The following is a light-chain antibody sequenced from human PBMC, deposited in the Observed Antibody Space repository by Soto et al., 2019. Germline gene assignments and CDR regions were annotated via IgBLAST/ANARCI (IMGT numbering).Light chain of an antibody. Sequence: QSALTQPPSASGSPGQSVTFSCTGTSSDIGTYNYVSWYQQRPGRAPKLMIYEVSKRPSGVPDRFSGSKSGNTASLTVSGLQAEDDADYYCTSYAGSNNYVFGTGTKLTVL. CDR2: EVS. J-gene: IGLJ1*01. CDR1: SSDIGTYNY. CDR3: TSYAGSNNYV. V-gene: IGLV2-8*01.